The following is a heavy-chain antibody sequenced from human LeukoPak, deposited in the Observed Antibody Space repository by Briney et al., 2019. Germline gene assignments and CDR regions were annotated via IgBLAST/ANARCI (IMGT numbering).Heavy chain of an antibody. D-gene: IGHD3-10*01. V-gene: IGHV3-74*01. CDR1: GFTFSSYW. Sequence: SGGSLRLSCAASGFTFSSYWMHWVRQAPGKGLVWVSRINSDGSSTSYADSVKGRFAISRDNAKNTLYLQMNSLRAEDTAVYYCARDRRWNTGSGSYYMPEAWASNWFDPWGQGTLVTVSS. CDR3: ARDRRWNTGSGSYYMPEAWASNWFDP. CDR2: INSDGSST. J-gene: IGHJ5*02.